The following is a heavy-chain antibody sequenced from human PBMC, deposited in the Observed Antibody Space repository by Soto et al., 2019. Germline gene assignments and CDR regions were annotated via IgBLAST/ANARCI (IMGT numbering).Heavy chain of an antibody. Sequence: QVQLVQSGAEVKKPGASVKVSCEASGYPFSAFDINWVRQAGGQGLEWMGWMNPDSGDTAFAQRVQDRITMTRATAISTAYMELSGLTSDDTAVYFCVRQSGGVATPGDDYWGQGTLVTVSS. CDR2: MNPDSGDT. CDR1: GYPFSAFD. V-gene: IGHV1-8*01. CDR3: VRQSGGVATPGDDY. J-gene: IGHJ4*02. D-gene: IGHD2-15*01.